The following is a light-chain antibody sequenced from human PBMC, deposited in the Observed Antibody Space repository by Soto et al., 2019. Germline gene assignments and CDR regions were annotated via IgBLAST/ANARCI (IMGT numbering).Light chain of an antibody. Sequence: EIVLTQSPGTLSLSPGERATLSCRASQSLSSNYLAWYQQKPGQAPRLLIYGASNRATGIPNRFSGSGSGTDFILSISRLEPEDFALYFCQQYSNSQWTFGQGTKVDSK. J-gene: IGKJ1*01. CDR2: GAS. CDR3: QQYSNSQWT. V-gene: IGKV3-20*01. CDR1: QSLSSNY.